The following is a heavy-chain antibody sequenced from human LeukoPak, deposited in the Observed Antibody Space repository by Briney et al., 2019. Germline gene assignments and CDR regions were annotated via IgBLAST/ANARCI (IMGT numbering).Heavy chain of an antibody. CDR1: GLTFSDYY. CDR2: ISSSDSPI. J-gene: IGHJ4*02. CDR3: ATEHWGPNS. Sequence: GGSLRLSCAASGLTFSDYYMTWIRQAPGKGLEWVSYISSSDSPIYYADSVKGRFTISRDNAKNSLFLQMSSLRGEDTALYYCATEHWGPNSWGQGTLVTVSS. V-gene: IGHV3-11*04. D-gene: IGHD3-16*01.